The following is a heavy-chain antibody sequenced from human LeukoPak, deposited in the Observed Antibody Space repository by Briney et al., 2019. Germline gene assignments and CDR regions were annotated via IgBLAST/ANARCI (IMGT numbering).Heavy chain of an antibody. V-gene: IGHV2-70*11. CDR3: ARIAYSGSYFDY. D-gene: IGHD1-26*01. J-gene: IGHJ4*02. CDR1: GFSLSTSGMC. Sequence: SGPTLVIPTHTLTLTCTFSGFSLSTSGMCVSWIRQPPGKALEWLARIDWDDDKYFRTSLKTRLTISKDTSKNQVVLTMTSMDPVDTATYYCARIAYSGSYFDYWGQGTLVTVSS. CDR2: IDWDDDK.